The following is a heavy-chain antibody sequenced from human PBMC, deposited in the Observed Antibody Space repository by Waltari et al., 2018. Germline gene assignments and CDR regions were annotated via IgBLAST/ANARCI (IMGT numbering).Heavy chain of an antibody. Sequence: EVQLVESGGGLVQPGGSLRLSCAASGFTFRSYWMSWVCQAHGKGLGWVANIKQDGSEKYYVDSVKGRFTISRDNAKNSLYLQMNSLRAEETAVYYCARFHPGPYYDFWSGYTPFDYWGQGTLVTVSS. V-gene: IGHV3-7*01. CDR1: GFTFRSYW. CDR2: IKQDGSEK. CDR3: ARFHPGPYYDFWSGYTPFDY. J-gene: IGHJ4*02. D-gene: IGHD3-3*01.